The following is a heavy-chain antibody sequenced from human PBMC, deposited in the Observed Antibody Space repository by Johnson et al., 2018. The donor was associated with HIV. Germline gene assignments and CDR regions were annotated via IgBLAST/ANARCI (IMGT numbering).Heavy chain of an antibody. D-gene: IGHD6-13*01. J-gene: IGHJ3*02. CDR1: GTTVSSNY. CDR3: ARGLDSGSSWFGAFDI. Sequence: VQLVESGGDLVQPGGSLRLSCAASGTTVSSNYMTWVRQAPGKGLEWVSVIYSGGSTYSADSITGRFTISRDNSKNSLYLQMNSLRAEDTAVYYCARGLDSGSSWFGAFDIWGQGTMVTVSS. CDR2: IYSGGST. V-gene: IGHV3-66*01.